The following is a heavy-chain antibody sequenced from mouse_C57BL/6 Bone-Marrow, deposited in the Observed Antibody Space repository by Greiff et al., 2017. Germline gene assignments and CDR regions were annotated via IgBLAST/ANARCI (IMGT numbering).Heavy chain of an antibody. CDR2: IWSGGST. J-gene: IGHJ4*01. V-gene: IGHV2-2*01. Sequence: VNLVESGPGLVQPSQSLSIPCTVSGFSLTSYGVHWVRQSPGKGLEWLGVIWSGGSTDYNAAFISRLSISKDNSKSQVFFKMNSLQADDTAIYYCASLIYDGPYARDYWGQGTSVTVSS. D-gene: IGHD2-3*01. CDR3: ASLIYDGPYARDY. CDR1: GFSLTSYG.